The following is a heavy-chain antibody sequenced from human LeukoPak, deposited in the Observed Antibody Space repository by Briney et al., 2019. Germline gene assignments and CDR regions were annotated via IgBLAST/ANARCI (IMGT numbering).Heavy chain of an antibody. CDR2: INSDDSRT. V-gene: IGHV3-74*01. CDR3: ARDSGVDAHLDY. D-gene: IGHD3-3*01. J-gene: IGHJ4*02. Sequence: PGGSLRLSCAASGFTFSAFWMHWVRQAPGKGLVWVSRINSDDSRTTYADSVKGRFTISRDNAKNTLYLQMNSLRAEDTAVYYCARDSGVDAHLDYWGQGTLVTVSS. CDR1: GFTFSAFW.